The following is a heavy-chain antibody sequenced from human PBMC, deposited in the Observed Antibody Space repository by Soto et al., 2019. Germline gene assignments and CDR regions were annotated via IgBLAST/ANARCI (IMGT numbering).Heavy chain of an antibody. V-gene: IGHV1-18*01. CDR3: AREGYCSSTSCSHYYYYYGMDV. CDR1: GYTFTSYG. J-gene: IGHJ6*02. Sequence: ASVKVSCKASGYTFTSYGINRVRQAPGQGLEWMGWISAYNGNTNYAQKLQGRVTMTTDTSTSTAYMELRSLRSDDTAVYYCAREGYCSSTSCSHYYYYYGMDVWGQGTTVSVS. CDR2: ISAYNGNT. D-gene: IGHD2-2*01.